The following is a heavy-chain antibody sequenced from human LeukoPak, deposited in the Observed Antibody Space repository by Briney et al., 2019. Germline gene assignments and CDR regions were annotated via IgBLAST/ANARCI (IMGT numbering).Heavy chain of an antibody. CDR1: GFTVNNNY. CDR2: IYIGGDT. V-gene: IGHV3-53*01. J-gene: IGHJ6*02. Sequence: GGSLRLSCAASGFTVNNNYMSWVRQAPGKGLEWVSVIYIGGDTFYADSVKGRFTISRHNSKGTLYLQMNTLTAEDTAVYYCARVGCTGGSCLPYHYYGMDVWGQGTTVTVSS. CDR3: ARVGCTGGSCLPYHYYGMDV. D-gene: IGHD2-15*01.